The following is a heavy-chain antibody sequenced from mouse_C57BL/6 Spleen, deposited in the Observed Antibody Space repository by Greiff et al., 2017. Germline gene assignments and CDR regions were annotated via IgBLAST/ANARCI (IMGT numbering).Heavy chain of an antibody. CDR1: GYTFTSYG. CDR3: ARVYDGSAWFAY. CDR2: IYPRSGNT. V-gene: IGHV1-81*01. D-gene: IGHD2-3*01. J-gene: IGHJ3*01. Sequence: QVQLKESGAELARPGASVKLSCKASGYTFTSYGISWVKQRTGQGLEWIGEIYPRSGNTYYNEKFKGKATLTAEKSSSTAYMELRSLTSEDSAVYFCARVYDGSAWFAYWGQGTLVTVSA.